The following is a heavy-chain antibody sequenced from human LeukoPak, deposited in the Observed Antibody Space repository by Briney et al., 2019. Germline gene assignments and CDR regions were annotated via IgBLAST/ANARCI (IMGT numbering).Heavy chain of an antibody. J-gene: IGHJ4*02. Sequence: GGSLRLSCAASGFTFSTYWMHWVRQAPGKGLVWVSGISSDGSSTSYADSVKGRFTTSRDNAKNTLYLQMNSLRAEDTAVYYCARAQSGFDYWGQGTLVTVSS. V-gene: IGHV3-74*01. CDR2: ISSDGSST. CDR1: GFTFSTYW. CDR3: ARAQSGFDY.